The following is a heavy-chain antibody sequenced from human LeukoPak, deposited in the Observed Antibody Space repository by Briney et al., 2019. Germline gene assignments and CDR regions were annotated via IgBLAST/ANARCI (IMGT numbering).Heavy chain of an antibody. CDR2: ISASGGST. Sequence: GGSLRLSCAVSGFTLSTYGMTWVRQAPGKGLEWVSAISASGGSTYYVDSVKGRFTISRDSSKNTLYLQMNSLRAEDTALYYCASASPAADYWGQGTLATVSS. CDR1: GFTLSTYG. V-gene: IGHV3-23*01. D-gene: IGHD2-15*01. CDR3: ASASPAADY. J-gene: IGHJ4*02.